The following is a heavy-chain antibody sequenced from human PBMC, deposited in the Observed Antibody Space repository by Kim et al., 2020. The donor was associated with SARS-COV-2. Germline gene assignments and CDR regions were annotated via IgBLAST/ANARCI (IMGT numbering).Heavy chain of an antibody. CDR1: GGSITNYY. Sequence: SETLSLTCSVSGGSITNYYWNWIRQPPGKALEWIGCFSYTGRADYNPSLANRVSISADTSKNQLSLKLNSVTAADTAVYYCARSPGTFHGLVLGYWGQGILFSVSS. D-gene: IGHD3-10*01. CDR3: ARSPGTFHGLVLGY. CDR2: FSYTGRA. J-gene: IGHJ4*02. V-gene: IGHV4-59*01.